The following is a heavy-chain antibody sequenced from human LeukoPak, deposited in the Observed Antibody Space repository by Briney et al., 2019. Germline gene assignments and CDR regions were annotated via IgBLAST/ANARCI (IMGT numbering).Heavy chain of an antibody. Sequence: SETLSLTCTVSGGSISSYYWSWIRQPPGKGLEWIGYIYYSGGTNYNPSLKSRVTISVDTSKNQFSLKLSSVTAADTAVYYCARSWTKGFDYWGQGTLVTVSS. J-gene: IGHJ4*02. V-gene: IGHV4-59*01. CDR2: IYYSGGT. CDR1: GGSISSYY. D-gene: IGHD3/OR15-3a*01. CDR3: ARSWTKGFDY.